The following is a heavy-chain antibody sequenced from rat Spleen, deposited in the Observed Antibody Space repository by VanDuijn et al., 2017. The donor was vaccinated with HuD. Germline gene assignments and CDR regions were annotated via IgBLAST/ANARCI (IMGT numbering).Heavy chain of an antibody. Sequence: EVQLVESGGGLVQPGGSLKLSCVASGFTFSNYDMAWVRQAPTKGLEWVASISTGGSLFYRDSVKGRFTVSRDNEQNTLYLQMNSLQTEDTATYYCARGDYSSPRGGYWGQGVMVTVSS. J-gene: IGHJ2*01. CDR2: ISTGGSL. CDR3: ARGDYSSPRGGY. D-gene: IGHD1-2*01. V-gene: IGHV5S13*01. CDR1: GFTFSNYD.